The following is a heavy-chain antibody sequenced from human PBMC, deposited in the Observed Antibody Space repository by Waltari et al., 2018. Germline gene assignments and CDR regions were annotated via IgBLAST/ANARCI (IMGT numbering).Heavy chain of an antibody. CDR2: IYPGDSDT. CDR1: GYSFTDYW. Sequence: DVQLAQSGAEVKKAGESLKLSCKGSGYSFTDYWIGWVRKMPGKGLEWMGIIYPGDSDTRYSPSFQGQVTISVDKSITTAYLQWSSLKASDTAIYFCARRDRGGSVSNYFDYWGQGTLVTVSS. V-gene: IGHV5-51*03. CDR3: ARRDRGGSVSNYFDY. J-gene: IGHJ4*02. D-gene: IGHD3-10*01.